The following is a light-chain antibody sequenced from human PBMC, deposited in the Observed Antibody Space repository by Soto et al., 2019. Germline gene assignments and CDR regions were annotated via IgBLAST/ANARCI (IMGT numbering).Light chain of an antibody. CDR1: QSVSSY. Sequence: EIVLTQSPATLSLSPGERATLSCRASQSVSSYLAWYQQKPGQAPRLLIYDASNRATGIPARFSASGSGTDFTLTISRLEPEDFAVYYCQQYTGAPLTFGQGTKVDIK. CDR2: DAS. V-gene: IGKV3-11*01. J-gene: IGKJ1*01. CDR3: QQYTGAPLT.